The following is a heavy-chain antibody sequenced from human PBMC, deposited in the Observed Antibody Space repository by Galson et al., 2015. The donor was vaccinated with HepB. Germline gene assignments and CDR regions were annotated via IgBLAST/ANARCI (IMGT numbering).Heavy chain of an antibody. CDR2: IWYDGSNK. CDR1: GFTFSSYG. V-gene: IGHV3-33*08. J-gene: IGHJ6*02. Sequence: SLRLSCAASGFTFSSYGMHWVRQAPGKGLEWVAVIWYDGSNKYYADSVKGRFTISRDNSKNTLYLQMNSLRAEDTAVYYCARMGLTTVTSAYYYYGMDVWGQGTTVTVSS. D-gene: IGHD4-17*01. CDR3: ARMGLTTVTSAYYYYGMDV.